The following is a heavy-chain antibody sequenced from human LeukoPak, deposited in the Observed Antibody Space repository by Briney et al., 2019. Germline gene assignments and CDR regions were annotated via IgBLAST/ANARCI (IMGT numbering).Heavy chain of an antibody. D-gene: IGHD2-8*01. J-gene: IGHJ4*02. CDR3: ARDLYLTGYFDY. CDR1: GGSISSSSYY. Sequence: KPSETLSLTCTVSGGSISSSSYYWGWIRQPPGKGLEWIGSIYYSGSTYYNPSLKSRVTISVDTSKNQFSLKLSSVTAADTAVYYCARDLYLTGYFDYWGQGTLVTVSS. CDR2: IYYSGST. V-gene: IGHV4-39*07.